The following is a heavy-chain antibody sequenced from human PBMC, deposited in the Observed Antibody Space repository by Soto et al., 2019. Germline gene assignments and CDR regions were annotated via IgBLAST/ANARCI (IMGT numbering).Heavy chain of an antibody. D-gene: IGHD3-16*01. V-gene: IGHV3-23*01. CDR3: AKGGYYSLFDI. CDR1: GFPFSSYA. CDR2: ISGSGGRT. Sequence: GGSLRLSCVASGFPFSSYAMSWVRQTPGKGLEWVSGISGSGGRTYYADSVKGRFTISRDNSNSTLSLQMHILRVEDTAVYFCAKGGYYSLFDIWGQGTMVTVSS. J-gene: IGHJ3*02.